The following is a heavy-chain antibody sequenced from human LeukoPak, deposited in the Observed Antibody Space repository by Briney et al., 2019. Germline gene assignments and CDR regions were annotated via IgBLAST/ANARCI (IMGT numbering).Heavy chain of an antibody. CDR1: GFPFSTYT. V-gene: IGHV3-48*01. CDR2: ISSTGAL. J-gene: IGHJ4*02. CDR3: VRDAPYSHFDY. D-gene: IGHD4-11*01. Sequence: GGSLRLSCAASGFPFSTYTMNWVRQSPGKGLEWVSTISSTGALHYADSVKGRFTISRDSAKNSLYLQMNSLRAEDTAVYYCVRDAPYSHFDYWGQGTLVTVSS.